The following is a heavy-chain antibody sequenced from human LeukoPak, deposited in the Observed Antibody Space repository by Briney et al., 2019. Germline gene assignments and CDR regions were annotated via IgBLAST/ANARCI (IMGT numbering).Heavy chain of an antibody. CDR3: AKPGYYDSSGPFDY. V-gene: IGHV3-23*01. D-gene: IGHD3-22*01. CDR2: ISGSGGST. Sequence: PGGSLRLSCAASGFTFSSYAMSWVRQAPGKGLEWVSAISGSGGSTYYADSVKGRLTISRDNSKNTLYLQMNSLRAEDTAVYYCAKPGYYDSSGPFDYWGQGTLVTVSS. J-gene: IGHJ4*02. CDR1: GFTFSSYA.